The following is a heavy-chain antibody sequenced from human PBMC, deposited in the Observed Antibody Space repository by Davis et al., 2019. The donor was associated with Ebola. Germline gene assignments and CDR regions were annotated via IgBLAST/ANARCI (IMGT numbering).Heavy chain of an antibody. CDR3: AREGAYDYGDYALGMDV. J-gene: IGHJ6*02. CDR1: GYTFTSYG. D-gene: IGHD4-17*01. Sequence: ASVKVSCKASGYTFTSYGISWVRQAPGQGLEWMGWISAYNGNTNYAQKFQGRVTMTRDTSTSTVYMELSSLRSEDTAVYYCAREGAYDYGDYALGMDVWGQGTTVTVSS. V-gene: IGHV1-18*01. CDR2: ISAYNGNT.